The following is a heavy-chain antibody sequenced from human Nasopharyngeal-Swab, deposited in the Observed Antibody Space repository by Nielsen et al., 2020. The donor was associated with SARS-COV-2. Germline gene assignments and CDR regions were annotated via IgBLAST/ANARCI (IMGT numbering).Heavy chain of an antibody. V-gene: IGHV1-69*01. Sequence: WVRQAPGQGLEWMGGIIPIFGTANYAQKFQGRVTITADESTSTAYMELSNLRSEDTAVYYCARAGITMVRGGQDYYFDYWGQGTLVTVSS. D-gene: IGHD3-10*01. CDR2: IIPIFGTA. CDR3: ARAGITMVRGGQDYYFDY. J-gene: IGHJ4*02.